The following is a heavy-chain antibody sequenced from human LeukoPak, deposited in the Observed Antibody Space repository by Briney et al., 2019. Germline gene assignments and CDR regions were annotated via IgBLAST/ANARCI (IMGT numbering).Heavy chain of an antibody. J-gene: IGHJ4*02. D-gene: IGHD5-18*01. CDR1: GFTFSSYA. CDR3: AKDRGGYSYGPLDY. V-gene: IGHV3-23*01. CDR2: ISGSGGST. Sequence: GGSLRLSCAASGFTFSSYAMSWVRQAPGKGLEWVSAISGSGGSTYYAGSVKGRFTISRDNSKNTLYLQMNSLRAEDTAVYYCAKDRGGYSYGPLDYWGQGTLVTVSS.